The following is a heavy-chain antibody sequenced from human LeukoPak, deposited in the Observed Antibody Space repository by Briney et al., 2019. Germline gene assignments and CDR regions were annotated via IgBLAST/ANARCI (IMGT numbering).Heavy chain of an antibody. V-gene: IGHV4-30-2*01. CDR1: GGSISSGGYS. D-gene: IGHD1-26*01. CDR3: ARVLTATGLRFDY. J-gene: IGHJ4*02. CDR2: IYHSGST. Sequence: NPSETLSLTCAVSGGSISSGGYSWSWIRQPPGKGLEWIGYIYHSGSTYYNPSLKSRVTISVDRSKNQFSLKLSSVTAADTAVHYCARVLTATGLRFDYWGQGTLVTVSS.